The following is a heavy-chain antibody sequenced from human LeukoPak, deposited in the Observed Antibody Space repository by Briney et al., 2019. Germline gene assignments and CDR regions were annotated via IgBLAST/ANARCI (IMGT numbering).Heavy chain of an antibody. CDR1: GYSFTSYW. CDR3: ARRGYSYGSYYFDY. Sequence: GESPKISCKGSGYSFTSYWIVWVRQRPGKGLEWMGIIYPGDSDTRYSPSFQGQVTISADKSISTAYLQWSSLKASDTAMYYCARRGYSYGSYYFDYWGQGTLVTVSS. CDR2: IYPGDSDT. J-gene: IGHJ4*02. V-gene: IGHV5-51*01. D-gene: IGHD5-18*01.